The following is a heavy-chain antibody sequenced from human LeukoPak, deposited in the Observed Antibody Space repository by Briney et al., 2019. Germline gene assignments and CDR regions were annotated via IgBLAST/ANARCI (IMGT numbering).Heavy chain of an antibody. Sequence: GGSLRLSCAASGFTFSSYSMNWVRQAPGKGLEWVSSISSSSSYIYYADSVKGRFTISRDNAKNSLYLQMNSLRAEDTAVYCCARDLAGTGDYWGQGTLVTVSS. J-gene: IGHJ4*02. D-gene: IGHD1-1*01. V-gene: IGHV3-21*01. CDR2: ISSSSSYI. CDR3: ARDLAGTGDY. CDR1: GFTFSSYS.